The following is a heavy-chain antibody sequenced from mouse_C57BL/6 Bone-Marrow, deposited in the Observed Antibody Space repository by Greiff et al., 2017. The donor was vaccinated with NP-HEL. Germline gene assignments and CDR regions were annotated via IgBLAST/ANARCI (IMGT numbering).Heavy chain of an antibody. Sequence: VQLQQSGAELVRPGASVKLSCTASGFNIKDDYMHWVKQRPEQGLEWIGWIDPENGDTKYASKFQGKATITADTSSNTAYLQLSSLTSEDTAVYYCTTWGGYYYGSSPFAMDYWGQGTSVTVSS. CDR3: TTWGGYYYGSSPFAMDY. CDR2: IDPENGDT. J-gene: IGHJ4*01. D-gene: IGHD1-1*01. V-gene: IGHV14-4*01. CDR1: GFNIKDDY.